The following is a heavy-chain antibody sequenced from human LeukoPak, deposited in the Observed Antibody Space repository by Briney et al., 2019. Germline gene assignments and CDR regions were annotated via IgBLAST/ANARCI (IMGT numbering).Heavy chain of an antibody. CDR1: GFTFDDYG. J-gene: IGHJ4*02. Sequence: PGGSLRLSCAASGFTFDDYGMSWVRQAPGKGLEWVSGINWNGGSTGYADSVKGRFTISRANAKNSLYLQMNSLRAEDTALYHCARGSYDILTGHYYFDYWGQGTLVTVSS. CDR2: INWNGGST. CDR3: ARGSYDILTGHYYFDY. D-gene: IGHD3-9*01. V-gene: IGHV3-20*01.